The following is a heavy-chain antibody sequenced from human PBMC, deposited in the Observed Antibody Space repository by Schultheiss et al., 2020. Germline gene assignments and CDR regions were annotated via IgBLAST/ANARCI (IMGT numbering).Heavy chain of an antibody. Sequence: ASVKVSCKASGYTFTGYYMHWVRQAPGQGLEWMGRINPNSGGTNYAQKFQGRVTMTRDTSISTAYMELSRLRSDDTAVYYCARVSNYDFWSGLFAFDIWGQGTMVTVSS. D-gene: IGHD3-3*01. J-gene: IGHJ3*02. V-gene: IGHV1-2*06. CDR1: GYTFTGYY. CDR3: ARVSNYDFWSGLFAFDI. CDR2: INPNSGGT.